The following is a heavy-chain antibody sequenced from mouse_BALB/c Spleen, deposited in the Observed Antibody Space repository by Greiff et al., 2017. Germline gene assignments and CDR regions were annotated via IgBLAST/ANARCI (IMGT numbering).Heavy chain of an antibody. D-gene: IGHD4-1*01. V-gene: IGHV5-17*02. Sequence: EVQRVESGGGLVQPGGSRKLSCAASGFTFSSFGMHWVRQAPEKGLEWVAYISSGSSTIDYADTVKGRFTISRDNPKNTLFLQMTSLRSEDTAMYYCARSGNWGGVDYWGQGTTLTVSS. J-gene: IGHJ2*01. CDR1: GFTFSSFG. CDR3: ARSGNWGGVDY. CDR2: ISSGSSTI.